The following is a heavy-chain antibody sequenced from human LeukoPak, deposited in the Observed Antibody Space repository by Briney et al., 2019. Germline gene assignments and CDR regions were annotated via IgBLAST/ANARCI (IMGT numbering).Heavy chain of an antibody. J-gene: IGHJ4*02. CDR3: IIHNIAVAGTDSFDY. Sequence: GGSLRLSCAASGFTFSGSAMHWVRQASGKGLEWVGRIRSKANSYATAYAASVKGRFTISRDDSKNTAYLQMNSLKTEDTAVYYCIIHNIAVAGTDSFDYWGQDTLATVSS. D-gene: IGHD6-19*01. CDR2: IRSKANSYAT. CDR1: GFTFSGSA. V-gene: IGHV3-73*01.